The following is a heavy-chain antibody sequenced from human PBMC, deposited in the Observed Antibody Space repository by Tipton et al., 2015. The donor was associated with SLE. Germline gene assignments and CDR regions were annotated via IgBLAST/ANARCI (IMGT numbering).Heavy chain of an antibody. D-gene: IGHD3-22*01. CDR3: ASGGGATSYYDPKGAFDI. CDR2: INYSGST. Sequence: TLSLTCAVYGGSFSGYYWSWIRQPPGRGLEWIGEINYSGSTYYNPSLKSRVTISVDTSKNQFSLKLSSVTAADTAVYYCASGGGATSYYDPKGAFDIWGQGTMVTVSS. V-gene: IGHV4-34*01. CDR1: GGSFSGYY. J-gene: IGHJ3*02.